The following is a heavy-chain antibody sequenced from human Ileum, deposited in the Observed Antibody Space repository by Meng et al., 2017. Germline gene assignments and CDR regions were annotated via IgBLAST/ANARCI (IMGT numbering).Heavy chain of an antibody. Sequence: VSLHECGPERVKPSGTLYLPCAVSGTWWSWVRQSTGKGLEWIGEIFQSGRTNYNPSLKSRVTISIDKSKSQISLQLSAVTAADTAVYSCATSNDRDVYYLGYWGQGTLVTVSS. J-gene: IGHJ4*02. CDR2: IFQSGRT. CDR3: ATSNDRDVYYLGY. CDR1: GTW. D-gene: IGHD3-22*01. V-gene: IGHV4-4*02.